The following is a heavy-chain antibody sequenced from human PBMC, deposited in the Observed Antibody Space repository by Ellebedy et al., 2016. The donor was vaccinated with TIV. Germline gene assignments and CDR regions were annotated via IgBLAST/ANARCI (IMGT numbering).Heavy chain of an antibody. CDR3: ARSLRLGELSLSLDY. CDR1: GYTFTGYY. J-gene: IGHJ4*02. D-gene: IGHD3-16*02. CDR2: INPNSGGT. V-gene: IGHV1-2*02. Sequence: AASVKVSCKASGYTFTGYYMHWVRQAPGQGLEWMGWINPNSGGTNYAQKFQGRVTMTRDTSISTAYMELSRLRSDDTAVYYCARSLRLGELSLSLDYWGQGTLVTVSS.